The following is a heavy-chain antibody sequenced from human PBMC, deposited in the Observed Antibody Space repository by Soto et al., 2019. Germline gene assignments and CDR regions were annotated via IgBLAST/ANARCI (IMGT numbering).Heavy chain of an antibody. CDR2: IYYSGST. D-gene: IGHD2-2*02. J-gene: IGHJ4*02. V-gene: IGHV4-39*01. Sequence: QLQLQESGPGLVKPSETLSLTCTVSGGSISSSSYYWGWIRQPPGKGLEWIGSIYYSGSTYYNPSLKSRATISVDTSKNQFSLKLSSVTAADTAVYYCASGIVVVPAAISNIDYWGQGTLVTVSS. CDR1: GGSISSSSYY. CDR3: ASGIVVVPAAISNIDY.